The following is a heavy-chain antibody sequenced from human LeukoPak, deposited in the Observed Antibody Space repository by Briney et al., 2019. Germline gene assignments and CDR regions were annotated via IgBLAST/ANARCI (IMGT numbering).Heavy chain of an antibody. CDR2: ITWKGDST. CDR3: AREVLDDFWSGYSDLYFMDV. CDR1: GFIFCKYG. D-gene: IGHD3-3*01. Sequence: PGGSLRLSCEVSGFIFCKYGMIWVRQGPGKGLEWVSGITWKGDSTTYADPVKGRFTISRDNAKSSLYLQMNSLRAEDTALYYCAREVLDDFWSGYSDLYFMDVWGKGTAVTVSA. J-gene: IGHJ6*04. V-gene: IGHV3-20*04.